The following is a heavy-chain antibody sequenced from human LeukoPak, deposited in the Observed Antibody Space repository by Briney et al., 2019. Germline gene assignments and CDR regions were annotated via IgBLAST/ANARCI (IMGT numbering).Heavy chain of an antibody. D-gene: IGHD3-3*01. CDR3: AINFWSGYRFRAP. V-gene: IGHV3-30*02. CDR1: GLTFSSYG. CDR2: IRYDGSNK. Sequence: PGGSLRLSCAASGLTFSSYGLHWFGKAPGRGLEGVAFIRYDGSNKYYADSVKGRFTISRDNSKNTLYLQMNSLRAEDTAVYYCAINFWSGYRFRAPWGQGTLVTVSS. J-gene: IGHJ5*02.